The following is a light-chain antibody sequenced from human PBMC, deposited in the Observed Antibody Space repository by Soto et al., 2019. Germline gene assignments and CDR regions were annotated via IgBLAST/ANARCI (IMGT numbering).Light chain of an antibody. V-gene: IGKV1-12*01. Sequence: DIQMTQSPSSVSASVGDRVTITCRASQGLSTWLAWYQQKQGKAPKLLIYAASTLQTGVPSRFSGSGSGTEFTLTISSLQPEDFATYYCQQTNSLALTFGGGTKVEIK. CDR1: QGLSTW. J-gene: IGKJ4*01. CDR3: QQTNSLALT. CDR2: AAS.